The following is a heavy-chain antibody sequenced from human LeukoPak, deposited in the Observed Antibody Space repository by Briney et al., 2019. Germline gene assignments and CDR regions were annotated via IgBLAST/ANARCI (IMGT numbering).Heavy chain of an antibody. CDR1: GGSFSGYY. J-gene: IGHJ4*02. D-gene: IGHD3-9*01. Sequence: PSETLSLTCAVYGGSFSGYYWSWIRQPPGKGLEWIGEINHSGSTNYNPSLKSRVTISVDTSKNQFSLKLSSVTAADTAVYYCARPYYDILTGHDYYFDYWGQGTLVTVSS. V-gene: IGHV4-34*01. CDR3: ARPYYDILTGHDYYFDY. CDR2: INHSGST.